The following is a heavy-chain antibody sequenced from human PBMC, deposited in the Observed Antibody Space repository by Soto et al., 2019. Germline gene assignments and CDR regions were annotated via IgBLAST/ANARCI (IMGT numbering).Heavy chain of an antibody. CDR3: AKDKSATFGYFDY. CDR1: GFTFSSYG. CDR2: MAYDGSNK. V-gene: IGHV3-30*18. J-gene: IGHJ4*02. Sequence: QVQLVGSGGGVVQPGRSLRLSCVASGFTFSSYGMHWVRQAPGKGLEWVALMAYDGSNKYYADSVTGRFTISRDNSKNTLYLQMNSLRAEDTAVYYCAKDKSATFGYFDYWGQGTLVTVSS. D-gene: IGHD3-10*02.